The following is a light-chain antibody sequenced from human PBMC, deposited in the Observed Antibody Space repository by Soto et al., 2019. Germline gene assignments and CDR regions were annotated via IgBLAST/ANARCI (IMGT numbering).Light chain of an antibody. V-gene: IGLV7-43*01. CDR1: TGAVTSADY. CDR3: LPYYGGPWV. CDR2: SIN. Sequence: QAVVTQEPSLTVSPGGTVTLTCASSTGAVTSADYPNWFQQKPGQTPRALIYSINNKYSWTPARFSGSLLGDKAALTLSDVQPEDEAEYYCLPYYGGPWVFGGGTKLTVL. J-gene: IGLJ3*02.